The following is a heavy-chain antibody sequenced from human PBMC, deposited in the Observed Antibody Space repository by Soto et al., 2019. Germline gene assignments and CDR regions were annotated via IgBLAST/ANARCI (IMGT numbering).Heavy chain of an antibody. CDR2: INHSGST. D-gene: IGHD2-2*01. J-gene: IGHJ4*02. CDR1: GGSFSGYY. V-gene: IGHV4-34*01. CDR3: ARVTIVVVPAAPSGTTAKVIDY. Sequence: SETLSLTCAVYGGSFSGYYWSWIRQPPGKGLEWIGEINHSGSTNYNPSLKSRVTISVDTSKNQFSLKLSSVTAADTAVYYCARVTIVVVPAAPSGTTAKVIDYWGQGTLVTVSS.